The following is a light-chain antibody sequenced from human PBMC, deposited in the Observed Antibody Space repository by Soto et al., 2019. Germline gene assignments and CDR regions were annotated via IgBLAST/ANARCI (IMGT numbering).Light chain of an antibody. CDR3: LQHNSYPRT. J-gene: IGKJ1*01. V-gene: IGKV1-17*01. CDR1: QTISSW. Sequence: DIHLAQFPSTLSPPLGDRVTITCRASQTISSWLAWYQQKPGKAPKRLIYAASTLQSGVPSRFSGSGSGTEFTLTISSLQPEDFATYYCLQHNSYPRTFGQGTKVDIK. CDR2: AAS.